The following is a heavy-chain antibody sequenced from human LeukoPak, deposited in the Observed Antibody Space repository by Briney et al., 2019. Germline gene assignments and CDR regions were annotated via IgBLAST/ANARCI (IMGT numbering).Heavy chain of an antibody. CDR3: ASGTDSRKLGY. D-gene: IGHD3-22*01. CDR1: GGSIISTHTY. V-gene: IGHV4-39*01. J-gene: IGHJ4*02. CDR2: MSYGGNS. Sequence: SETLSLTCTVSGGSIISTHTYWGWIRQPPGKGLEWIGCMSYGGNSFYTPSLKSRVTISLDASRSQFSLKMTSVTAADTAVYYCASGTDSRKLGYWGQGTLVTVSS.